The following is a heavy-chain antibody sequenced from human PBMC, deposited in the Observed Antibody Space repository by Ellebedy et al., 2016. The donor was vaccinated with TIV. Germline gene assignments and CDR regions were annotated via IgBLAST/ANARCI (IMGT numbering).Heavy chain of an antibody. CDR3: AKGRGGGSDTSAPRYYFDY. V-gene: IGHV3-23*01. CDR1: GFTFSSFA. D-gene: IGHD3-22*01. CDR2: LYGSGGGI. J-gene: IGHJ4*02. Sequence: GESLKISCAASGFTFSSFAMVWVRQTPGKGLEGVSGLYGSGGGIFYSDSVEGRFIISRDNSKKTLYLQMNSLRAEDTAVYYCAKGRGGGSDTSAPRYYFDYWGLGTLVTVSS.